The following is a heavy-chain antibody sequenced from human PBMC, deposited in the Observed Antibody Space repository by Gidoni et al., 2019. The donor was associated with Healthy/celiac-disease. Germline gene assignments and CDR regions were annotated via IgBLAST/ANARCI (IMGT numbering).Heavy chain of an antibody. CDR2: MSGSGGST. D-gene: IGHD2-2*01. V-gene: IGHV3-23*01. CDR3: AKGGNCGSTSCRGGDYYYMDV. Sequence: EVQLLEYGGGWVQPGGSLRLPCAASGFTFSSYALSWVRQDPGKGLEGVSAMSGSGGSTDYADSVEDRFKISGDNAKNTLYLQMDSLRAEDTAVDYCAKGGNCGSTSCRGGDYYYMDVWGKGTTVTVSS. CDR1: GFTFSSYA. J-gene: IGHJ6*03.